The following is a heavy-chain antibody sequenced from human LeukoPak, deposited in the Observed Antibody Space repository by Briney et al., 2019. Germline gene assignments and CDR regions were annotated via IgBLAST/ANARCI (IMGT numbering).Heavy chain of an antibody. D-gene: IGHD6-13*01. CDR2: IHIYRGNT. CDR3: ARDVGITVADSFDP. J-gene: IGHJ5*02. Sequence: ASVKVSCKASGYTFTNYRISWLRQAPGKGLEWMGWIHIYRGNTNYAQKFQGRVTMTTDTSTSTVYMEVRGLRSDDTAMYYCARDVGITVADSFDPWGQGTLVTVSS. V-gene: IGHV1-18*01. CDR1: GYTFTNYR.